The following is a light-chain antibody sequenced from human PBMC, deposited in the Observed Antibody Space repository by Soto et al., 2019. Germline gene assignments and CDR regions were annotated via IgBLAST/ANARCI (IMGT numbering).Light chain of an antibody. CDR2: AAS. Sequence: DIQMTQSPSSQSASVGERVTITCRASQAITDYLAWFQQRPGEAPKSLIYAASSLQSGVPSRFSGSGSGTVFTLTINNIQPEDFATYYCQQYRTYPWTFGPGTTVDIK. CDR3: QQYRTYPWT. V-gene: IGKV1-16*01. CDR1: QAITDY. J-gene: IGKJ1*01.